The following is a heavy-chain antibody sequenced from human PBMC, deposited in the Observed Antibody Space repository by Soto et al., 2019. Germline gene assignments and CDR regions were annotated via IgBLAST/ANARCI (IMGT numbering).Heavy chain of an antibody. V-gene: IGHV3-23*01. Sequence: EVQLLESGGGLVQPGGSLRLSCAASGFTFSTYAMSWVRQAPGKGLEWVSGVSAAGATTYYADSVKGRFTISRDSSKNTLYLQMNSLRAEDTAVYYCAKGSRFSSGWYGLDYWGQGTLVTVSS. CDR2: VSAAGATT. CDR1: GFTFSTYA. CDR3: AKGSRFSSGWYGLDY. J-gene: IGHJ4*02. D-gene: IGHD6-19*01.